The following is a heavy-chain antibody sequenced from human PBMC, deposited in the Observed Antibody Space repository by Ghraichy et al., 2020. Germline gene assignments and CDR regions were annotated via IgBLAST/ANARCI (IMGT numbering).Heavy chain of an antibody. CDR3: AKDLAFWSGYHYYYYGMDV. J-gene: IGHJ6*02. CDR1: GFTFSSYG. D-gene: IGHD3-3*01. CDR2: ISYDGSNK. Sequence: LTCAASGFTFSSYGMHWVRQAPGKGLEWVAVISYDGSNKYYADSVKGRFTISRDNSKNTLYLQMNSLRAEDTAVYYCAKDLAFWSGYHYYYYGMDVWGQGTTVTVSS. V-gene: IGHV3-30*18.